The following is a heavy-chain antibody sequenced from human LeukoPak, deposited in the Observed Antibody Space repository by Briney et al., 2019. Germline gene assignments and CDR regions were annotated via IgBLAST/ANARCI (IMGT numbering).Heavy chain of an antibody. CDR1: GFTFSSYW. J-gene: IGHJ4*02. CDR2: ISSSSSYI. CDR3: ARGGLHPGSFDY. D-gene: IGHD5-12*01. V-gene: IGHV3-21*01. Sequence: GGSLRLSCAASGFTFSSYWISWVRQAPGKGLEWVSSISSSSSYIYYADSVKGRFTISRDNAKNSLYLQMNSLRAEDTAVYYCARGGLHPGSFDYWGQGTLVTVSS.